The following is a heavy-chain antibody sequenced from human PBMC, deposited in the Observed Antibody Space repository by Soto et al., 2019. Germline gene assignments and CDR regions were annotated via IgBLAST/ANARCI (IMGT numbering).Heavy chain of an antibody. V-gene: IGHV4-34*01. Sequence: QVQLQQWGAGLVKPSETLSLTCAVYGGSFSGYYWSWIRRPPGKGLEWIGEINHSGSTNYNPSLKSRVTISVDTSKNQFSLKLSSVTAADTAVYYCAGGVSTVTKNYWGQGTLVTVSS. CDR1: GGSFSGYY. D-gene: IGHD4-17*01. CDR2: INHSGST. J-gene: IGHJ4*02. CDR3: AGGVSTVTKNY.